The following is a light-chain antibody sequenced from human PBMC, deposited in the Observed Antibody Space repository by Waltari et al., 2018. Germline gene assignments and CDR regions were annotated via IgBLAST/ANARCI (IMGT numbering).Light chain of an antibody. V-gene: IGKV2-28*01. CDR2: LGS. J-gene: IGKJ1*01. CDR1: QSLLHSNGYNY. CDR3: MQALQTPRT. Sequence: DIVMTQSPLSLPVAPGAPASISCRSSQSLLHSNGYNYLDWYLQKPGQSPQLLIYLGSNRASGVPDRFSGSGAGTEFTLKISRVEAEDVGVYYCMQALQTPRTFGQGTKVEIK.